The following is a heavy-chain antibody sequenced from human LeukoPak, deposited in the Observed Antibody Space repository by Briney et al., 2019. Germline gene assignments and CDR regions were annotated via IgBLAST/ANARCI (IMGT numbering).Heavy chain of an antibody. CDR2: ISGGSGST. CDR3: AKKYSGTYYFDY. J-gene: IGHJ4*02. CDR1: GFSFNTYY. V-gene: IGHV3-23*01. Sequence: GGSLRLPCEVSGFSFNTYYMSWVRQAPGKGLQWVSLISGGSGSTYYADSVKGRFTISRDNPKNTLYLQMNTLRAEDTAVYYCAKKYSGTYYFDYWGQGTLVTVSS. D-gene: IGHD1-26*01.